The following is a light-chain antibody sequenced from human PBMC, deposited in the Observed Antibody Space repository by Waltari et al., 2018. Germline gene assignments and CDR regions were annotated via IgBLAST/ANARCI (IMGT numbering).Light chain of an antibody. J-gene: IGLJ2*01. CDR1: ALPNAF. CDR3: QSTDSSGDFVV. Sequence: SYELTQPPSVSVSPGQTARITCSGDALPNAFTSWYQQKPGQAPLLLMYRDTERPSVIPERFSGSTSGTIVTLTITGVQAEDEAYYYCQSTDSSGDFVVFGGGTRLTVL. CDR2: RDT. V-gene: IGLV3-25*03.